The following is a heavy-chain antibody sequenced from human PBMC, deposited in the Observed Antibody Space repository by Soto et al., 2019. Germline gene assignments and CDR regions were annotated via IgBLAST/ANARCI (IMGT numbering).Heavy chain of an antibody. CDR2: IHSSATTM. V-gene: IGHV3-48*03. Sequence: EVKLMESGGGLVQPGGSLRLSCAASGLTFSRYEMNWVRQAPGKGLEWIAYIHSSATTMFYADSVKGRFTISRDNAKNSLYLKLNSLRAEDTALYYCATRSGGGGAFDFWGQGTMVTVSS. CDR3: ATRSGGGGAFDF. CDR1: GLTFSRYE. J-gene: IGHJ3*01. D-gene: IGHD3-10*01.